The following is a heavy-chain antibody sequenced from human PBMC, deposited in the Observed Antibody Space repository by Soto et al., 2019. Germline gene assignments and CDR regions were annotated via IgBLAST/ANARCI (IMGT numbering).Heavy chain of an antibody. CDR3: ARDYADYVLGYFDY. CDR1: GFTVYSNY. V-gene: IGHV3-53*01. D-gene: IGHD4-17*01. CDR2: IYSGGST. Sequence: EVQLVESGGGLIQPGGSLRLSCAASGFTVYSNYMSWVRQAPGKGLEWVSVIYSGGSTYYADSVKGRFTISRDNSKNTLYLQMNSLRAGDTAVYYCARDYADYVLGYFDYWGQGTLVTVSS. J-gene: IGHJ4*02.